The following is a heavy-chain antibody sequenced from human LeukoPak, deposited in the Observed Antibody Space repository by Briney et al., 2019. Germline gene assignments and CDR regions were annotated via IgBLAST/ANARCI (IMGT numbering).Heavy chain of an antibody. V-gene: IGHV3-33*01. CDR3: ARDRGSGWYVFDY. J-gene: IGHJ4*02. CDR2: IWYDGSNK. D-gene: IGHD6-19*01. CDR1: GSIFSNYG. Sequence: GGSLRLSCAASGSIFSNYGMHWVRQAPGKGLEWVAVIWYDGSNKYYGDSVKGRFTISRDNSKDTLYLQMNSLRDEDTAVYYCARDRGSGWYVFDYWGQGTLVTVSS.